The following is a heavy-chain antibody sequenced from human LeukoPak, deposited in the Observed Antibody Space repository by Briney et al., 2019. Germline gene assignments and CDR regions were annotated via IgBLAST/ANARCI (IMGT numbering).Heavy chain of an antibody. CDR3: ARAVYCSSTSCNEPSYFDY. D-gene: IGHD2-2*01. CDR2: IYYSGNT. J-gene: IGHJ4*02. Sequence: PSETLSLTCTVSGGPISSGDYYWSWIRQPPGKGLEWIGDIYYSGNTYYNPSLKSRVTISIDTSKNQFSLKLSSVTAADTAVHYCARAVYCSSTSCNEPSYFDYWGQGTLVTVSS. V-gene: IGHV4-30-4*01. CDR1: GGPISSGDYY.